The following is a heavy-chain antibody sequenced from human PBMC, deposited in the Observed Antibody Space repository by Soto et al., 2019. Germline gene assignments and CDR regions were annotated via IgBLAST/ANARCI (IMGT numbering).Heavy chain of an antibody. V-gene: IGHV4-30-4*01. D-gene: IGHD5-12*01. CDR3: ARVRDGYNEFDY. Sequence: PSETLSLTCTVSGGSISSGDYYWSWIRQPPGKGLEWIGYIYYSGSTYYNPSLKSRVTISVDTSKNQFSLKLSSVTAADTAVYYCARVRDGYNEFDYWGQGTLVTVSS. CDR2: IYYSGST. CDR1: GGSISSGDYY. J-gene: IGHJ4*02.